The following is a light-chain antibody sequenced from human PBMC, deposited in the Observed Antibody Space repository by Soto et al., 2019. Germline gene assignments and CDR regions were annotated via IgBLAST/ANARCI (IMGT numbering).Light chain of an antibody. CDR2: DVS. V-gene: IGLV2-11*01. CDR1: SSDVGGYNY. J-gene: IGLJ1*01. Sequence: QSALTQPRSVSGSPGQSVTISCTGTSSDVGGYNYVSWYQQHPGKAPKLMIYDVSKRPSGVPDRFSGYKSGNTASLTISGLQAEDESDYYCCSYAGSDSDYVFGTGTKVTVL. CDR3: CSYAGSDSDYV.